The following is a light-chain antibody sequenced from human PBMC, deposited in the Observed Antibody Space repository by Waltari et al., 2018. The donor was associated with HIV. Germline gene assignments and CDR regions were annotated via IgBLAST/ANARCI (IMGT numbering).Light chain of an antibody. CDR3: QQLHAYLVWT. CDR1: QDNSSY. V-gene: IGKV1-9*01. J-gene: IGKJ1*01. CDR2: ASS. Sequence: DIQLTQSPSFLSASVGDRVTITRRARQDNSSYLAWYQQKPEAAPKLLIYASSTLHTGIPSRFSGSGSGTEFTLTLSSLPPEAFAVYDCQQLHAYLVWTFGQGTRVEIK.